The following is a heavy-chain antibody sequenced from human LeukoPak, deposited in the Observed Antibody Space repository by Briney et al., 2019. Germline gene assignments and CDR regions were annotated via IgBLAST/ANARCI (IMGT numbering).Heavy chain of an antibody. V-gene: IGHV1-18*01. J-gene: IGHJ4*02. Sequence: ASVKVSCKASGYTFTSYGISWVRQAPGQGLEWMGWISAYNGNTNYAQKFQGRVTITADESTSTAYMELSSLRSEDTAVYYCAIPGVSDYWGQGTLVTVSS. CDR3: AIPGVSDY. CDR2: ISAYNGNT. CDR1: GYTFTSYG.